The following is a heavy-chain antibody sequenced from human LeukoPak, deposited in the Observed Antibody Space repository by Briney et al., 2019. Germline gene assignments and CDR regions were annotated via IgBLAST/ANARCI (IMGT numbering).Heavy chain of an antibody. V-gene: IGHV4-4*07. CDR3: ARENSGSYYRHYYH. CDR2: IYTSGST. J-gene: IGHJ5*02. D-gene: IGHD1-26*01. Sequence: SETLSLTCTVSGGSISSYYWSWIRQPAGKGLEWIGRIYTSGSTNYNPSLTSRVTMSVDTSKNQCSLTLSSLTAADTAVYYCARENSGSYYRHYYHWGQGTLVTVSS. CDR1: GGSISSYY.